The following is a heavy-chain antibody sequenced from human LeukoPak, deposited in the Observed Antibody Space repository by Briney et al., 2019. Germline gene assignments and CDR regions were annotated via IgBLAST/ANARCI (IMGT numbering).Heavy chain of an antibody. J-gene: IGHJ4*02. CDR1: GFTFGDYA. V-gene: IGHV3-21*01. CDR2: ISSSSSYI. D-gene: IGHD6-6*01. Sequence: PGRSLRLSCTASGFTFGDYAMNWVRQAPGKGLEWVSSISSSSSYIYYADSVKGRFTISRDNAKNSLYLQMNSLRAEDTAVYYCARVGIAARGDYFDYWGQGILVTVSS. CDR3: ARVGIAARGDYFDY.